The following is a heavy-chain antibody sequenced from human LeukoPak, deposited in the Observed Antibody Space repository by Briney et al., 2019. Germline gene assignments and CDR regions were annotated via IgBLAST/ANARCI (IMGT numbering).Heavy chain of an antibody. CDR2: ISGSGGST. D-gene: IGHD4-11*01. CDR1: GFTFSSYA. CDR3: AKVAVRTTVTFAALRY. Sequence: GGSLRLSCAASGFTFSSYAVSCVRQAPGKGLEWVSSISGSGGSTYYADSVKGRFTISRDNSKNTLYLQMNSLRAEDTAVYYCAKVAVRTTVTFAALRYWGQGTLVTVSS. J-gene: IGHJ4*02. V-gene: IGHV3-23*01.